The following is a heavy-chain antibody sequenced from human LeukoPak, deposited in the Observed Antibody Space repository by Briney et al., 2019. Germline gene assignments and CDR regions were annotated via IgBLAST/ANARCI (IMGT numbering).Heavy chain of an antibody. V-gene: IGHV4-38-2*01. CDR3: ARHGDIVVVPAAPLGWFDP. J-gene: IGHJ5*02. CDR2: IYHSGST. D-gene: IGHD2-2*01. Sequence: PSETLSLTCAVSGYSISSGYYWGWIRQPPGKGLEWIGSIYHSGSTYYNPSLKSRVTISVDTSKNQFSLKLSSVIAADTAVYYCARHGDIVVVPAAPLGWFDPWGQGTLVTVSS. CDR1: GYSISSGYY.